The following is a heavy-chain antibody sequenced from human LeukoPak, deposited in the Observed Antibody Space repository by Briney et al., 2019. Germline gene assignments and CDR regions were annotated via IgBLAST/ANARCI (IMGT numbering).Heavy chain of an antibody. Sequence: SETLSLTCAVYGGSFSGCYWSWIRQPPGKGLEWIGEINHSGSTNYNPSLKSRVTISVDTSKNQFSLKLSSVTAADTAVYYCASRRQWLVRFDYWGQGTLVTVSS. V-gene: IGHV4-34*01. D-gene: IGHD6-19*01. J-gene: IGHJ4*02. CDR2: INHSGST. CDR3: ASRRQWLVRFDY. CDR1: GGSFSGCY.